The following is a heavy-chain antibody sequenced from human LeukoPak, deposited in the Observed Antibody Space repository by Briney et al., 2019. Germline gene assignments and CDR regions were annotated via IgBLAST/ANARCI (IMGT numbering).Heavy chain of an antibody. J-gene: IGHJ3*02. Sequence: SETLSLTCAVYGGSFSGYYWSWIRQSPGKGLEWIGEVNQSGSTNYNPSLKTRVTISVDTSKNQFSLKLSSVTAADTAVYYCARDKGRSSGSYLNAYDIWGLGTMVTVS. CDR2: VNQSGST. V-gene: IGHV4-34*01. CDR1: GGSFSGYY. CDR3: ARDKGRSSGSYLNAYDI. D-gene: IGHD1-26*01.